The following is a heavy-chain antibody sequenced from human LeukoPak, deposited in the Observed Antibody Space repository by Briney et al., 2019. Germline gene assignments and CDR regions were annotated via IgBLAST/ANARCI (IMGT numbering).Heavy chain of an antibody. D-gene: IGHD3-3*01. V-gene: IGHV1-2*02. J-gene: IGHJ4*02. Sequence: ASVKVSCKVSGYTFIENYNHWVRQAPGQGLEWMGLINPHTGAANYSQKFQGRVTMTRDTSISTAYMYLTRLRFDDTAVYYCARGKSGYSPWGQGTPVTVSS. CDR3: ARGKSGYSP. CDR2: INPHTGAA. CDR1: GYTFIENY.